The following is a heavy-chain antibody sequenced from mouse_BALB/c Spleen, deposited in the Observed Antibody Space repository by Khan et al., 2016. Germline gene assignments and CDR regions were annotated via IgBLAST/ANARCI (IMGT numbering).Heavy chain of an antibody. CDR2: ISYSGST. V-gene: IGHV3-2*02. J-gene: IGHJ2*01. Sequence: EVKLLESGPGLVKPSQSLSLTCTVTGYSITSDYAWNWIRQFPGNKLEWMGYISYSGSTSYNPSLKSRISITRDTSKNQFFLQLNSVTTEDTATYYCARGRGPFDYWGQGTTLTVSS. CDR1: GYSITSDYA. CDR3: ARGRGPFDY.